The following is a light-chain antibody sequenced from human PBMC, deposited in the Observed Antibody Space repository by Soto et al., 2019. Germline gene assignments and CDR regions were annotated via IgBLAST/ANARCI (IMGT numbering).Light chain of an antibody. J-gene: IGKJ2*01. CDR3: QHYNRYPYT. V-gene: IGKV1-5*03. CDR2: KAS. CDR1: QSISIW. Sequence: DIPMTQSPSTLSASVGDRVTITCRASQSISIWLAWYQQKPGKAPKLLIYKASSLESGVPSRFSGSGSGTEFTFTISSLQPDDFATYYCQHYNRYPYTFGQGTRLEVK.